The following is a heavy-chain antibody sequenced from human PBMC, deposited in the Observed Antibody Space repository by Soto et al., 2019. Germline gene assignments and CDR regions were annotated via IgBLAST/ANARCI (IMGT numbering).Heavy chain of an antibody. Sequence: PGEPLKISCQGSGYSFASYWIGWVRQMPGKDLEWMGIIYPGDPDTRYSPSFQGQVTISADKSLRTAYLQWTSLKASDTALYYCARTRSFTLGFYYDGMDVWGQGTTVTVSS. CDR2: IYPGDPDT. D-gene: IGHD6-6*01. CDR1: GYSFASYW. J-gene: IGHJ6*02. CDR3: ARTRSFTLGFYYDGMDV. V-gene: IGHV5-51*01.